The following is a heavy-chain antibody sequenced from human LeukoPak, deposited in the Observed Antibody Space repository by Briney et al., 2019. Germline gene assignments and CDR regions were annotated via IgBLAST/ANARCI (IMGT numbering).Heavy chain of an antibody. D-gene: IGHD3-10*02. Sequence: GGSLRLSCVASGFTFSSYEMNWVRQAPGKGLEWVSYISSSGSTTYYADSVKGRFTISRDNAKNSLYLQMNSLRAEDTAVYYCAELGITLIGGVWGKGTTVTVSS. CDR2: ISSSGSTT. CDR1: GFTFSSYE. V-gene: IGHV3-48*03. J-gene: IGHJ6*04. CDR3: AELGITLIGGV.